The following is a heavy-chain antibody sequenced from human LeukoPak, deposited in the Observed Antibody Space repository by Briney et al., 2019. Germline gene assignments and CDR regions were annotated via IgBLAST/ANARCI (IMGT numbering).Heavy chain of an antibody. Sequence: GRSLRLSCVASGFTFNNYGMHWVRQAPGKGLEWVAVICDDGSYTYYKDSVKGRFTVSRDNSKSTLYLQMNSLRAEDTAIYYCAKPTYGPGSFLIDFWGPGTLVTVSS. J-gene: IGHJ4*02. CDR3: AKPTYGPGSFLIDF. V-gene: IGHV3-33*06. D-gene: IGHD3-10*01. CDR2: ICDDGSYT. CDR1: GFTFNNYG.